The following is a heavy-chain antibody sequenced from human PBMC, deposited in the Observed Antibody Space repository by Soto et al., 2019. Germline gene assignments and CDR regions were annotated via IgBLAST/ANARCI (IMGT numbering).Heavy chain of an antibody. Sequence: VKVSCKASGGTFSSYAISWVRQAPGQGLEWMGGIIPIFGTANYAQKFQGRVTITADESTSTAYMELSSLRSEDTAVYYCARRGITGTTVNYYYYGMDVWGQGTTVTVSS. CDR3: ARRGITGTTVNYYYYGMDV. CDR1: GGTFSSYA. V-gene: IGHV1-69*13. D-gene: IGHD1-7*01. J-gene: IGHJ6*02. CDR2: IIPIFGTA.